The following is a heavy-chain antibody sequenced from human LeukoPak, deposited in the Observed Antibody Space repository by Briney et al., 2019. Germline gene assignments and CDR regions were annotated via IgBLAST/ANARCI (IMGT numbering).Heavy chain of an antibody. CDR3: AVGRSY. CDR2: INHSGST. CDR1: GGSFSGYY. J-gene: IGHJ4*02. Sequence: SETLSLTCAVYGGSFSGYYCSWVRQPPGKGLEWIGEINHSGSTNYNPSLKSRVTISIDTSKNQFSLKLSSVTVADTAVYYCAVGRSYWGQGTLVTVSS. V-gene: IGHV4-34*01.